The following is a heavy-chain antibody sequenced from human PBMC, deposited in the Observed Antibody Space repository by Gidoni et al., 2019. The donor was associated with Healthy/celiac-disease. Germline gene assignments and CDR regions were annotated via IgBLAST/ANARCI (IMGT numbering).Heavy chain of an antibody. V-gene: IGHV2-5*02. CDR3: AHAGSAGDDFWSGYTYYYYYMDV. Sequence: QITLKESGPTLVKPTQTLTLTCTFSGFSLSTSGVGVGWIRQPPGKALEWLALIYWDDDKRYSPSLKSRLTITKDTSKNQVVLTMTNMDPVDTATYYCAHAGSAGDDFWSGYTYYYYYMDVWGKGTTVTVSS. CDR1: GFSLSTSGVG. CDR2: IYWDDDK. D-gene: IGHD3-3*01. J-gene: IGHJ6*03.